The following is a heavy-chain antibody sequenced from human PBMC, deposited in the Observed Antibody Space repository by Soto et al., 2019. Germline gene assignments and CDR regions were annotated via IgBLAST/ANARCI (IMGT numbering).Heavy chain of an antibody. CDR2: ISSDSTYI. D-gene: IGHD3-10*01. CDR1: GFTFSSYG. CDR3: AKNRGRDF. Sequence: EVQLVESGGGLVKPGGSLRLSCAASGFTFSSYGMNWVRQAPGKGLEWVSSISSDSTYIYYAESVKGRFTISRDNAKNSLYTQMNSLRGEDTAVYYCAKNRGRDFWGQGTLGTVSS. V-gene: IGHV3-21*01. J-gene: IGHJ4*02.